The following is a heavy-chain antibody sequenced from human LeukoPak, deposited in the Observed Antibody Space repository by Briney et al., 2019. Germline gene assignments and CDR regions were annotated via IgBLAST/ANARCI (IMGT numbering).Heavy chain of an antibody. D-gene: IGHD3-3*01. CDR1: GFTFSSYG. J-gene: IGHJ4*02. CDR3: TNYDFWSGYYPMGY. CDR2: ILSDGSKE. V-gene: IGHV3-33*06. Sequence: GGSLRLSCAASGFTFSSYGMHWVRQAPGKGLEWVAVILSDGSKEFYTDSVKGRFTISRDDSKNTLYLQMNSLKTEDTAVYSCTNYDFWSGYYPMGYWGQGTLVTVSS.